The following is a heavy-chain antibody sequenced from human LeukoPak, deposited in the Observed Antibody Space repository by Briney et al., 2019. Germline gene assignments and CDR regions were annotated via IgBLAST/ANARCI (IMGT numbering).Heavy chain of an antibody. CDR1: GCSFSGYY. J-gene: IGHJ5*02. V-gene: IGHV4-34*01. Sequence: SEPLSLTRDVYGCSFSGYYWSWIRQPPGKGQEWIGEINHSGSTNYNPSLKSRVTISVDTSKNQFSLKLSSVTAADTALYYCARGQPPLVVPAATNNWFDPWGQGTLVTVSS. CDR3: ARGQPPLVVPAATNNWFDP. CDR2: INHSGST. D-gene: IGHD2-2*01.